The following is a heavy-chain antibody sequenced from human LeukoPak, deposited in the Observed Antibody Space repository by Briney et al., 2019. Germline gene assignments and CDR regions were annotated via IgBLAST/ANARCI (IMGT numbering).Heavy chain of an antibody. CDR3: ATGSPRYCSSTSCYNPPDY. V-gene: IGHV4-38-2*01. J-gene: IGHJ4*02. Sequence: SETLSLTCAVSGYSISSGYYWGWIRQPPGKRLEWIGSIYHSGSTYYNPSLKSRVTISVDTSKNQFSLKLSSVTAADTAVYYCATGSPRYCSSTSCYNPPDYWGQGTLVTVSS. D-gene: IGHD2-2*01. CDR1: GYSISSGYY. CDR2: IYHSGST.